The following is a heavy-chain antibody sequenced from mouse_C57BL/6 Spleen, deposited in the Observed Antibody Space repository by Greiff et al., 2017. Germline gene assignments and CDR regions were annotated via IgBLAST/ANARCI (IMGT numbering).Heavy chain of an antibody. J-gene: IGHJ1*03. CDR1: GYTFTDYY. D-gene: IGHD2-4*01. CDR2: INPNNGGT. CDR3: ARRATYYDYEDWYFDV. Sequence: EVQLQQSGPELVKPGASVKISCKASGYTFTDYYMNWVKQSHGKSLEWIGDINPNNGGTSYNQKFKGKATLTVDKSSSTAYMELRSLTSEDSAVYYCARRATYYDYEDWYFDVWGTGTTVTVSS. V-gene: IGHV1-26*01.